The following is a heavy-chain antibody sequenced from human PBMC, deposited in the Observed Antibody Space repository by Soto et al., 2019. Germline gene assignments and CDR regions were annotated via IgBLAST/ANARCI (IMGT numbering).Heavy chain of an antibody. CDR2: ISGSGGST. J-gene: IGHJ6*02. CDR3: AKSTVTKGYYYYGMDV. D-gene: IGHD4-17*01. V-gene: IGHV3-23*01. Sequence: GGSLRLSCAASGFTFSSYAMSWVRQAPGKGLEWVSAISGSGGSTYYADSVKGRFTISRDNSKNTLYLQMNSLRAEDTAVYYCAKSTVTKGYYYYGMDVWGQGTTVTVSS. CDR1: GFTFSSYA.